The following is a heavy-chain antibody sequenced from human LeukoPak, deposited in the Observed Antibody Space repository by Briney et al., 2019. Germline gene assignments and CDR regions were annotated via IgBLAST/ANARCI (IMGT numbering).Heavy chain of an antibody. V-gene: IGHV1-18*01. Sequence: GASVKVSFKASGYTFTSYGISWVRQAPGQGLEWMGWISGYNGNTHYAQKVQGRVTMTTDTSTTTAYMELRSLRSDDTAVYYCARDARSGSYFYDYWGQGTLVTVSS. CDR2: ISGYNGNT. J-gene: IGHJ4*02. CDR1: GYTFTSYG. D-gene: IGHD1-26*01. CDR3: ARDARSGSYFYDY.